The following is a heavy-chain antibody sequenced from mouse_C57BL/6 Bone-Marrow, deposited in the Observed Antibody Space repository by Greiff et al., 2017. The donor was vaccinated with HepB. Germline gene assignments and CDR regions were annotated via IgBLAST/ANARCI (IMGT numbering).Heavy chain of an antibody. J-gene: IGHJ4*01. CDR1: GYTFTSYW. Sequence: VQLQQPGAELVKPGASVKLSCKASGYTFTSYWMQWVKHRPGQGLEWIGEIDPSDSYTNYNQKFKGKATLTVDTSSSTAYMKLSSLTSEDSAVYYCAKIYDGYLLYAMDYWGQGTSVTVSS. V-gene: IGHV1-50*01. CDR3: AKIYDGYLLYAMDY. D-gene: IGHD2-3*01. CDR2: IDPSDSYT.